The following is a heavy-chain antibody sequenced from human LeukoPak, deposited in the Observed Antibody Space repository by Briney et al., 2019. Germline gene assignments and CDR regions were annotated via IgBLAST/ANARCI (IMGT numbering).Heavy chain of an antibody. D-gene: IGHD6-13*01. Sequence: SETLSLICTLSGDSLSSYYWSWIRQPPGKRLEWIGYIYYSGSTNYNPSLKSRVTISVHTSKNQFSLKLSSVTAADTAVYYCAGGLAAAGTIDYWGQGTLVTVSS. V-gene: IGHV4-59*01. CDR2: IYYSGST. CDR1: GDSLSSYY. CDR3: AGGLAAAGTIDY. J-gene: IGHJ4*02.